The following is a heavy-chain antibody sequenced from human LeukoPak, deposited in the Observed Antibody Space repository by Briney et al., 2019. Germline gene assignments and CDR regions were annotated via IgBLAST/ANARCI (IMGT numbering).Heavy chain of an antibody. Sequence: GGSLRLSCAASGFTFSSYGMHWVRQAPGKGLEWVAFIRYDGSNKYYADSVKGRFTISRDNSKNTLYLQMNSLRAEDTAVHYCAKDRASLAAIGDYWGQGTLVTVSS. CDR1: GFTFSSYG. J-gene: IGHJ4*02. CDR3: AKDRASLAAIGDY. D-gene: IGHD2-15*01. V-gene: IGHV3-30*02. CDR2: IRYDGSNK.